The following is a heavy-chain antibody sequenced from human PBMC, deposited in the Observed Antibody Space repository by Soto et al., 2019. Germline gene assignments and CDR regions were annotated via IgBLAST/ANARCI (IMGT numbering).Heavy chain of an antibody. CDR3: ARGDLGYCSSTSCFKGPFDY. CDR1: GGTFSSYG. CDR2: IIPIFGTA. D-gene: IGHD2-2*01. J-gene: IGHJ4*02. Sequence: SVKVSCKASGGTFSSYGISWVRQAPGQGLEWMGGIIPIFGTANYAQKFQGRVTITADESTSTAYMELSSLRSEDTAVYYCARGDLGYCSSTSCFKGPFDYWGQGTLVTVSS. V-gene: IGHV1-69*13.